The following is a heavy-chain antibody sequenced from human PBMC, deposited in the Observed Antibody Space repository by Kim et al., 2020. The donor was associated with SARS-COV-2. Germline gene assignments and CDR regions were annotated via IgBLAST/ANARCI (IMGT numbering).Heavy chain of an antibody. CDR2: INAGNGNT. CDR3: ATGGFWYGDVNWFDP. V-gene: IGHV1-3*01. Sequence: ASVKVSCKASGYTFTSYAMHWVRQAPGQRLEWMGWINAGNGNTKYSQKFQGRVTITRDTSASTAYMELSSLRSEDTAVYYCATGGFWYGDVNWFDPWGQGTLVTVSS. J-gene: IGHJ5*02. D-gene: IGHD4-17*01. CDR1: GYTFTSYA.